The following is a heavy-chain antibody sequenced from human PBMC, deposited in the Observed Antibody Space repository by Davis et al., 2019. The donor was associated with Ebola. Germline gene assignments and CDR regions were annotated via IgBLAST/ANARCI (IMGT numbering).Heavy chain of an antibody. V-gene: IGHV3-23*01. Sequence: GGSLRLSCAASGFTFSSYAMSWVRQAPGKGLEWVSAISGSGDSTYYADSVKGRFTISRDDSKNTLYLQMNSLKTEDTAVYYCTTRTFGGVNPWGQGTLVTVSS. CDR1: GFTFSSYA. D-gene: IGHD3-16*01. CDR2: ISGSGDST. J-gene: IGHJ5*02. CDR3: TTRTFGGVNP.